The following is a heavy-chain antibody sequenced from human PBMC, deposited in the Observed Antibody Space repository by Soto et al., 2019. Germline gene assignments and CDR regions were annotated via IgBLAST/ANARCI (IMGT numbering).Heavy chain of an antibody. Sequence: GASVKVSCKASGYTFTSYGISWVRQAPGQGLEWMGWISAYNGNTNYAQKLQGRVTMTTDTSTSTAYMELRSLRSDDTAVYYCARDGQQWLAHNWFDPWGQGTLVTVSS. V-gene: IGHV1-18*01. CDR3: ARDGQQWLAHNWFDP. CDR1: GYTFTSYG. J-gene: IGHJ5*02. D-gene: IGHD6-19*01. CDR2: ISAYNGNT.